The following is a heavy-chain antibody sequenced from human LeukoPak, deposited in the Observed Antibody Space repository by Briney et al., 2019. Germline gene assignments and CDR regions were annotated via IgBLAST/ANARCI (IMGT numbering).Heavy chain of an antibody. CDR3: ARSITMVRGWFDP. CDR2: ISYDGSNK. V-gene: IGHV3-30*04. Sequence: GGSLRLSCAASGFTFSSYAMHWVRQAPGKGLEWVAVISYDGSNKYYADSVKGRSTISRDNSKNTLYLQMNSLRAEDTAVYYCARSITMVRGWFDPWGQGTLVTVSS. J-gene: IGHJ5*02. CDR1: GFTFSSYA. D-gene: IGHD3-10*01.